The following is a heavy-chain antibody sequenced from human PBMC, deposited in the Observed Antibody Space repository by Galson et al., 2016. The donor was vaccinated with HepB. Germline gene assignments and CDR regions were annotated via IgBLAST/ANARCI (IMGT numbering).Heavy chain of an antibody. CDR1: GFTFSSYG. J-gene: IGHJ4*02. CDR3: VKGDYGQRFLEWLAPFDY. V-gene: IGHV3-33*06. Sequence: SLRLSCAASGFTFSSYGMHWVRQAPGKGLEWVAIIWYDGSNKYYADSVKGRFTISRDNSKSTLYLQMNSLRVEDTAVYYCVKGDYGQRFLEWLAPFDYWGQGALVTVSS. D-gene: IGHD3-3*01. CDR2: IWYDGSNK.